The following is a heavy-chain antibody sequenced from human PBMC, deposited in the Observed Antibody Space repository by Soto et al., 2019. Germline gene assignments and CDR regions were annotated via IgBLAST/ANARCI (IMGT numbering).Heavy chain of an antibody. J-gene: IGHJ5*02. D-gene: IGHD3-9*01. CDR1: GFTFSSYG. CDR3: ARESDRSDILTGYIDP. Sequence: QVQLVESGGGVVQPGRSLRLSCAASGFTFSSYGMHWVRQAPGKGLEWVAVIWYDGSNKYYADSVKGRFTISRDNSKNTLYLQMNSLRAEDTAVYYCARESDRSDILTGYIDPWGQGTLVTVSS. V-gene: IGHV3-33*01. CDR2: IWYDGSNK.